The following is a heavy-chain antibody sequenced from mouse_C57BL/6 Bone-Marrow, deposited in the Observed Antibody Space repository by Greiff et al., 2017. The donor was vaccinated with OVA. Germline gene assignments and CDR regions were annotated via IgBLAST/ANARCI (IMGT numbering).Heavy chain of an antibody. CDR1: GFTFSSYG. J-gene: IGHJ4*01. CDR2: ISSGGSYT. Sequence: EVHLVESGGDLVKPGGSLKLSCAASGFTFSSYGMSWVRQTPDKRLEWVATISSGGSYTYYPDSVKGRFTISRDNAKNTLYLQMSSLKSEDTAMYYCARYWYYAMDYWGQGTSVTVSS. CDR3: ARYWYYAMDY. D-gene: IGHD4-1*01. V-gene: IGHV5-6*01.